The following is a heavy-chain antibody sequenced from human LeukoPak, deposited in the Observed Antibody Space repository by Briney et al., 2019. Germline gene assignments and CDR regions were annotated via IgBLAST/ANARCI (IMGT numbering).Heavy chain of an antibody. D-gene: IGHD6-19*01. CDR1: GGSFSGYY. CDR2: INHSGST. J-gene: IGHJ4*02. V-gene: IGHV4-34*01. Sequence: SETLSLTCAVYGGSFSGYYWSWIRQPXXXXLEWIGEINHSGSTNYNPSLKSRVTISVDTSKNQFSLKLSSVTAADTAVYYCARLLAVADSRHFDYWGQGTLVTVSS. CDR3: ARLLAVADSRHFDY.